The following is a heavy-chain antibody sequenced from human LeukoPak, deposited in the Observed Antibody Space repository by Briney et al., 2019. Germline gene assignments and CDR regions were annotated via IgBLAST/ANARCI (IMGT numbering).Heavy chain of an antibody. CDR2: IIPVFGTA. CDR1: GGTFSSYA. CDR3: ARAKKYYYDSSGPTLDY. Sequence: SVKVSCKASGGTFSSYAISWVRQAPGQGLEWMGGIIPVFGTANYAQKFQGRVTITTDESTSTAYMELSSLRSEDTAVYYCARAKKYYYDSSGPTLDYWGQGTLVTVSS. V-gene: IGHV1-69*05. D-gene: IGHD3-22*01. J-gene: IGHJ4*02.